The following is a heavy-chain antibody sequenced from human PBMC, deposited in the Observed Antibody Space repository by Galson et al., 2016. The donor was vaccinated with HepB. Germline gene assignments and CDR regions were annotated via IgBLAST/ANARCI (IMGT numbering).Heavy chain of an antibody. Sequence: SETLSLTCAVSGGSISSYSWSWIRQPPGKGLEWIGYIYYSGSTKYNPPLKIRVTLSVDTSRNQFSMNLSSVTVADTAVYYCARGYRYSGSAYRELDYWGQGPLVTVSS. CDR3: ARGYRYSGSAYRELDY. D-gene: IGHD1-26*01. CDR1: GGSISSYS. J-gene: IGHJ4*02. V-gene: IGHV4-59*01. CDR2: IYYSGST.